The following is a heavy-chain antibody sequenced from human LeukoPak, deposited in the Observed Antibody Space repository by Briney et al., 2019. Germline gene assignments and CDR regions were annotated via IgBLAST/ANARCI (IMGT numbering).Heavy chain of an antibody. V-gene: IGHV1-69*06. CDR1: GGTFSSYA. Sequence: SVKVSCKASGGTFSSYAISWVRQAPGQGLEWMGGIIPIFGTANYAQKFQGRVTITADKSTSTAYMELSSLRSEDTAVYCCASGDFSVVAAMPFDYWGQGTLVTVSS. D-gene: IGHD2-15*01. CDR3: ASGDFSVVAAMPFDY. CDR2: IIPIFGTA. J-gene: IGHJ4*02.